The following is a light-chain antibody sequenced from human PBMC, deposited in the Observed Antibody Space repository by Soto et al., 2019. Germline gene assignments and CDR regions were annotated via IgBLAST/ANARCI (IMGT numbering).Light chain of an antibody. CDR1: QDITASY. V-gene: IGKV3-20*01. CDR3: QQYNNSPYT. Sequence: EIVLTQSPGTLSLSPGERATLSCRASQDITASYLAWYQQKPGQAPRLLIYGASNRAAGTSDRFSGSGSGTDFTLTISGLEPEDFAVYYCQQYNNSPYTFGLGTKLEIK. J-gene: IGKJ2*01. CDR2: GAS.